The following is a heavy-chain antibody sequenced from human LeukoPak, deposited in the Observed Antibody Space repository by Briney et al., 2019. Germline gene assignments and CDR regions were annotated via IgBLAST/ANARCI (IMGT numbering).Heavy chain of an antibody. V-gene: IGHV4-4*02. CDR2: IYHSGST. CDR1: GGSISSSNW. D-gene: IGHD3-10*01. Sequence: PSETLSLTCAVSGGSISSSNWWSWVRQPPGKGLEWIGEIYHSGSTNYNPSLKSRVTISVDKSKNQFSLKLSSVTAADTAVYYCARLYGSGSYYTLSLLSYAFDIWGQGTMVTVSS. CDR3: ARLYGSGSYYTLSLLSYAFDI. J-gene: IGHJ3*02.